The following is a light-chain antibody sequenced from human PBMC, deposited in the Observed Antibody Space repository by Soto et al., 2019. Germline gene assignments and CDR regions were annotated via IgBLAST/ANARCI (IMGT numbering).Light chain of an antibody. J-gene: IGKJ2*01. V-gene: IGKV2-28*01. Sequence: DIVMTQSPLSLSFTPGEPASIPCRSSQSLLHSNGYIFLDWYLQKPGKSPQLLIYFGSNRASGVAERFSGSGSGTDFTLKVSRVEAADVGVYYCRQVLQTPYTFGQGTQLELK. CDR2: FGS. CDR3: RQVLQTPYT. CDR1: QSLLHSNGYIF.